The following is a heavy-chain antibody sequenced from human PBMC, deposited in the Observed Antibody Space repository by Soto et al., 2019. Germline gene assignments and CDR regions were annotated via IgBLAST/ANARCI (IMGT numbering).Heavy chain of an antibody. CDR2: ISGSGGST. D-gene: IGHD4-17*01. CDR1: GFTFSSYA. CDR3: AKSYGDVDAFDI. V-gene: IGHV3-23*01. J-gene: IGHJ3*02. Sequence: GGSLILSCAASGFTFSSYAMSWVRQAPGKGLEWVSAISGSGGSTYYADSVKGRFTISRDNSKNTLYLQMNSLRAEDTAVYYCAKSYGDVDAFDIWGQGTMVTVSS.